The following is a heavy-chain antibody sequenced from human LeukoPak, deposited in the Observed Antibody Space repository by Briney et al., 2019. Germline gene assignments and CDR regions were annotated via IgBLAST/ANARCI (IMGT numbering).Heavy chain of an antibody. CDR1: GGSTSSSSYY. J-gene: IGHJ4*02. D-gene: IGHD3-22*01. V-gene: IGHV4-39*01. CDR2: IDYSGST. CDR3: ARHYYDSSGYHPIDY. Sequence: SETLSLTCTVSGGSTSSSSYYWGWIRQPPGKGLEWIGSIDYSGSTYYNPSLKSRVTISVDTSKNQFSLKLSSVTAADTAVYYCARHYYDSSGYHPIDYWGQGTLVTVSS.